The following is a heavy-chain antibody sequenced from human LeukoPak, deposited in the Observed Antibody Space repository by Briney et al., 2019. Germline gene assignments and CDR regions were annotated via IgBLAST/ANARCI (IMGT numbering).Heavy chain of an antibody. CDR3: TRRGSGWHFDY. V-gene: IGHV3-49*03. Sequence: PGGSLRLSCTASGFTFGDYAMSWFRQAPGKGLEGVGFIRSKAYGGTTEYAASVKGRFTISRDDSKSIAYLQMNSLKTEDTAVYYCTRRGSGWHFDYWGQGTLVTVSS. CDR2: IRSKAYGGTT. CDR1: GFTFGDYA. D-gene: IGHD6-19*01. J-gene: IGHJ4*02.